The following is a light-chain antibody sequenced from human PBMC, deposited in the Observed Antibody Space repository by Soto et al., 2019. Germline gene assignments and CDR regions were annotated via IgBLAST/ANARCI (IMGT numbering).Light chain of an antibody. Sequence: EIGMTQSPATLSVSPGERATLSCSASQSISSNLAWYQQKPGQAPRLLIYVASTRATGFPGRFSGSEYGTEFILTLSSLQSEDFAFYYCQQYNDWPLIFGGGTKVEIK. J-gene: IGKJ4*01. CDR3: QQYNDWPLI. CDR1: QSISSN. V-gene: IGKV3-15*01. CDR2: VAS.